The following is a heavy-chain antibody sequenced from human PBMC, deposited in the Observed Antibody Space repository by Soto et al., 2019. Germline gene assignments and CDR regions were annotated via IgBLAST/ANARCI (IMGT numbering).Heavy chain of an antibody. CDR2: VYYSGST. Sequence: PSETLSLTCTVSGGSVSSSSYYWGWVRQPPGKGLEWIGSVYYSGSTYYNPSLESRVTISVDKSKNQFSLKLSSLTAADTAVYYCARVGRFEADFDYWGQGTLVTVSS. V-gene: IGHV4-39*07. CDR3: ARVGRFEADFDY. CDR1: GGSVSSSSYY. D-gene: IGHD3-16*01. J-gene: IGHJ4*02.